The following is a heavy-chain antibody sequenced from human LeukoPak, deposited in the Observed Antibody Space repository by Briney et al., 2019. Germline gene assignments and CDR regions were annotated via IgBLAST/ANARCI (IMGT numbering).Heavy chain of an antibody. Sequence: SETLSLTCAVYGGSFSGYYWSWIRQPPGKGLEWIREINHSGSTNYNPSLKSRVTISVDTSKNQFSLKLSSVTAADTAVYYCARDPSKRGSYSADAFDIWGQGTMVTVSS. CDR1: GGSFSGYY. CDR3: ARDPSKRGSYSADAFDI. D-gene: IGHD1-26*01. CDR2: INHSGST. V-gene: IGHV4-34*01. J-gene: IGHJ3*02.